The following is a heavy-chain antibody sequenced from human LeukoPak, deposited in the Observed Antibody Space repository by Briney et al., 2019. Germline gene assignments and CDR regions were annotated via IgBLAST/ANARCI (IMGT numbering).Heavy chain of an antibody. Sequence: GGSLRLSCAASGFTFSSYAMSWVRQAPGKGLEGVSAISGSGGSTYYADSVKGRFTISRDNSKNTLYLQMNSLRAEDTAVYYCAKLSYYGSGSSLDYWGQGTLVTVSS. J-gene: IGHJ4*02. CDR2: ISGSGGST. CDR3: AKLSYYGSGSSLDY. V-gene: IGHV3-23*01. CDR1: GFTFSSYA. D-gene: IGHD3-10*01.